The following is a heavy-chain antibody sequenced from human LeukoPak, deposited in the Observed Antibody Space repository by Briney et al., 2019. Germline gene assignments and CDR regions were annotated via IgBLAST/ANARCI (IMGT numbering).Heavy chain of an antibody. J-gene: IGHJ3*02. V-gene: IGHV4-59*01. CDR3: ARAVADAFDI. D-gene: IGHD4-23*01. CDR1: GGSISSYY. CDR2: IYYSGST. Sequence: SETLSLTCTVSGGSISSYYWSWIRQPPGKGLEWIGYIYYSGSTNYNPSLKSRVTISVDTSKNQFSLKLSSVTAADTAVYYCARAVADAFDIWGQGTMVTVSS.